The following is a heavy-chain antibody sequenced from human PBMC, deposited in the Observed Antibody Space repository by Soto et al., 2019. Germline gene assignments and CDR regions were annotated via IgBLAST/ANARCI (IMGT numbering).Heavy chain of an antibody. V-gene: IGHV4-30-4*01. CDR1: GGSISSGDYY. CDR2: IYYSGST. D-gene: IGHD3-9*01. CDR3: ARVSDILTGYYYYYGMDV. Sequence: PSETLSLTCTVSGGSISSGDYYWSWIRQPPGKGLEWIGYIYYSGSTYYNPSLKSRVTISLDTSKNQFSLKLSSVTAADTAVYYCARVSDILTGYYYYYGMDVWGQGTTVTVSS. J-gene: IGHJ6*02.